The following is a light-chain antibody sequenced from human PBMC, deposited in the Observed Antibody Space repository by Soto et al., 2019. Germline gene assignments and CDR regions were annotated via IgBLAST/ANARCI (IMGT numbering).Light chain of an antibody. CDR3: SSHRSDITVV. Sequence: QSSLTQPASVSGSPGQSITISCTGTSSDVGGYDYVSWYQHHPGKAPKLLIFEVSNRPSGVSNRFSGSKSGNTASLTISGLQAEDEADYYSSSHRSDITVVFGGGTKLTVL. V-gene: IGLV2-14*01. CDR2: EVS. J-gene: IGLJ2*01. CDR1: SSDVGGYDY.